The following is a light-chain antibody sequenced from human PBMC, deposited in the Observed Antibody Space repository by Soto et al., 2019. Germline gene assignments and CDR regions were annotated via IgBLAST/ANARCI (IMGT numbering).Light chain of an antibody. Sequence: EIVMTQSPATLSVSPGDRATLSCRASQSVSSNLAWYQQKPGQAPRLLIYGASTRATGIPARFSGSGSGTDFPLPISSLQSEDFAVYYCQQYNDWPPYTFGQGTNLEIK. V-gene: IGKV3-15*01. CDR1: QSVSSN. CDR3: QQYNDWPPYT. J-gene: IGKJ2*01. CDR2: GAS.